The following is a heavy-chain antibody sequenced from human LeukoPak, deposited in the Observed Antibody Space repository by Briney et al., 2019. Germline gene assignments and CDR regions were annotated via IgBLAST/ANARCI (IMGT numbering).Heavy chain of an antibody. V-gene: IGHV4-39*01. CDR2: IYYSGSA. CDR3: ARRYYDFWSGIGYFDY. Sequence: KPSETLSLTCTVPGGSISSSSYYWGWIRQPPGKGLEWIGSIYYSGSAYYNPSLNRRVTISVDTSKNQFSLKLSSVTAADTAVYYCARRYYDFWSGIGYFDYWGQGTLVTVSS. D-gene: IGHD3-3*01. J-gene: IGHJ4*02. CDR1: GGSISSSSYY.